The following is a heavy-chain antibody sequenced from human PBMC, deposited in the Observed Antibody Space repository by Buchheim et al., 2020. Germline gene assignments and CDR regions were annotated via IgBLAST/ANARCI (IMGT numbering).Heavy chain of an antibody. CDR3: ARGIVPAETFDY. Sequence: QVQLVESGGDVVQPGRSLRLSCAASGFSFSGYGMHWVRQAPGKGLEWVAVISYDGSNKYYADSVKGRFTISRDNSKDTLFLQMNSLRAEDTAVYYCARGIVPAETFDYWGQGTL. CDR1: GFSFSGYG. V-gene: IGHV3-30*03. J-gene: IGHJ4*02. D-gene: IGHD2-2*01. CDR2: ISYDGSNK.